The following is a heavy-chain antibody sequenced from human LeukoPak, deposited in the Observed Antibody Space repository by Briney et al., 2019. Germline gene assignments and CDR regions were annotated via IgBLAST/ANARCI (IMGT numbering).Heavy chain of an antibody. D-gene: IGHD5-24*01. CDR1: GFTFSSYW. J-gene: IGHJ4*02. CDR2: IKQDGSEK. V-gene: IGHV3-7*03. CDR3: AKGRGDGYNYDYFDY. Sequence: PGGSLRLSCAASGFTFSSYWMSWVRQAPGKGLEWVANIKQDGSEKYYVDSVKGRFTISRDNSKNTLYLQMDSLRAEDTAVYYCAKGRGDGYNYDYFDYWGQGTLVTVSS.